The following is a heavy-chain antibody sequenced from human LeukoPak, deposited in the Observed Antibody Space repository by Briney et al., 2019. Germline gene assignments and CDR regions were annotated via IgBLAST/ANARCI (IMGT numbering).Heavy chain of an antibody. CDR1: GGSISSSNW. V-gene: IGHV4-4*02. D-gene: IGHD1-1*01. CDR3: ARVSWFPGTSYYYMDV. CDR2: IYHSGST. Sequence: MSSGTLSLTCAVSGGSISSSNWWSWVRQPPGKGLEWIGEIYHSGSTNYNPSLKSRVTISVDTSKNQFSLKLSSVTAADTAVYYCARVSWFPGTSYYYMDVWGKGTTVTVSS. J-gene: IGHJ6*03.